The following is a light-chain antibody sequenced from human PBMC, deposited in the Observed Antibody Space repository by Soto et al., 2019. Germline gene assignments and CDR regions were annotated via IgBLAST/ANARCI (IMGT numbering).Light chain of an antibody. CDR1: QGISSY. Sequence: AIRMTQSPSSLSASTGDRVTITCRASQGISSYLAWYQQKPGKAPKLLIYAASTLQSGVPSRFSGSGSGTDFTLTISCLQSEDFATYYCLQYYSYPRTFGGGTKVEIK. J-gene: IGKJ4*01. V-gene: IGKV1-8*01. CDR3: LQYYSYPRT. CDR2: AAS.